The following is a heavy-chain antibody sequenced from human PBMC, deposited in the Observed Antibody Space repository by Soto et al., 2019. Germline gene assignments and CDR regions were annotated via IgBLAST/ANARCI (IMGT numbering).Heavy chain of an antibody. D-gene: IGHD1-26*01. CDR2: VSIGGST. V-gene: IGHV3-23*01. J-gene: IGHJ4*02. CDR1: GFTFSSYA. CDR3: AKRRGAGGDFDY. Sequence: DVQLLESGGGLVQPEGSLRLSCAASGFTFSSYAMGWVRQGPGKGLEWVAVVSIGGSTHYADSVRGRFTISRDNSKNTPAPQMNSLTAEDTAVYFWAKRRGAGGDFDYWGQGALVTVSS.